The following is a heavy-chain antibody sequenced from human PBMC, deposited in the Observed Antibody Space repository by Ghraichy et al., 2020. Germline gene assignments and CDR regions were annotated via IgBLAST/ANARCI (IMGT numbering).Heavy chain of an antibody. CDR2: ISGSGGNT. CDR1: GFTFTNYA. J-gene: IGHJ4*02. V-gene: IGHV3-23*01. CDR3: ARDQDYDSSGRFDY. D-gene: IGHD3-22*01. Sequence: GGSLRLSCAASGFTFTNYAVSWVRQAPGKGLEWVSAISGSGGNTYYADSVKGRFTVSRDNSKNSLYLRLNSLRAEDTAIYYCARDQDYDSSGRFDYWGQGTLVTVSS.